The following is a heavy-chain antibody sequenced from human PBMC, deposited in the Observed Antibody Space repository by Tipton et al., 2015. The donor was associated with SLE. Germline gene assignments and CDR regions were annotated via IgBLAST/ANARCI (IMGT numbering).Heavy chain of an antibody. CDR3: AKDGRNYDCDY. CDR2: LYWDGGST. D-gene: IGHD3-10*01. J-gene: IGHJ4*02. V-gene: IGHV3-43*01. Sequence: SLRLSCAASGFTFDDYTMHWVRQAPGKGLEWVSLLYWDGGSTYYADSVKGRFTISRDNSKNSLYLQMNSLRTEDTALYYCAKDGRNYDCDYWGQGTLVTVSS. CDR1: GFTFDDYT.